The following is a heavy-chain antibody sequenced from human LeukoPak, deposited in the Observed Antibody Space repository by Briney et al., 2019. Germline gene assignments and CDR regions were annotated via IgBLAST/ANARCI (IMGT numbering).Heavy chain of an antibody. Sequence: SETLSLTCTVSGGSISSSSYYWGWIRQPPGKGLEWIGSIYYSGSTYYNPSLKSRATISVDTSKNQFSLKLSSVTAADTAVCYCARHAITMVQGEIDYWGQGTLVTVSS. D-gene: IGHD3-10*01. CDR1: GGSISSSSYY. V-gene: IGHV4-39*01. CDR2: IYYSGST. CDR3: ARHAITMVQGEIDY. J-gene: IGHJ4*02.